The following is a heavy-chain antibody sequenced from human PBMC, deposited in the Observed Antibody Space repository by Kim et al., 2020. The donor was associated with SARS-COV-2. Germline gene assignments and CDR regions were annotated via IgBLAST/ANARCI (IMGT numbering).Heavy chain of an antibody. V-gene: IGHV3-33*06. D-gene: IGHD6-13*01. J-gene: IGHJ4*02. CDR2: IWYDGSNK. Sequence: GGSLRLSCAASGFTFSSYGMHWVRQAPGKGLEWVAVIWYDGSNKYYADSVKGRFTISRDNSKNTLYLQMNSLRAEDTAVYYCAKADSSSWSTYFDYWGQGTLVTVSS. CDR3: AKADSSSWSTYFDY. CDR1: GFTFSSYG.